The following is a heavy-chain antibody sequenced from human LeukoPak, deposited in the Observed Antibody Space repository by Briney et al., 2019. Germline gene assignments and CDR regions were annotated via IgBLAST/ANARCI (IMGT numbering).Heavy chain of an antibody. D-gene: IGHD5-18*01. Sequence: SETLSLTCTVSGGSISSSSYYWGWIRQPPGKGREWVGSIYYSGSTYYNPSLKSRVTISVDTSKNQFSLKLSSVTPADTAVYYCARKTAMVFGFDPWGQGTLVTVSS. CDR1: GGSISSSSYY. J-gene: IGHJ5*02. CDR3: ARKTAMVFGFDP. CDR2: IYYSGST. V-gene: IGHV4-39*01.